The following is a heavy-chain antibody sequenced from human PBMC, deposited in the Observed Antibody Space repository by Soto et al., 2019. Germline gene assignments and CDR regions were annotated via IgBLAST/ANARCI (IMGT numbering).Heavy chain of an antibody. CDR2: ISGSGDAT. CDR1: GLTFSNYA. D-gene: IGHD3-3*01. Sequence: GGSLRLSCATSGLTFSNYAMSWVRQAPGKGLEWVSVISGSGDATYYAASVKGRFTLSRDNSKNTLYLQTNSLTVADTAVYYCAKKVTIYAVDPADYWGQGTQVTVSS. J-gene: IGHJ4*02. CDR3: AKKVTIYAVDPADY. V-gene: IGHV3-23*01.